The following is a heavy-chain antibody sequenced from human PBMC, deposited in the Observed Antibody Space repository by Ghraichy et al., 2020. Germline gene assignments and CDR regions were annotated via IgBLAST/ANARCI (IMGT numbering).Heavy chain of an antibody. CDR3: ARAGKLGATRLFDY. D-gene: IGHD7-27*01. CDR1: GFTFSGYT. Sequence: GGSLRLSCAASGFTFSGYTINWVRQAPGEGLEWVSSISSGGSDIYYADSVKGRFPISRDNAKSSLYRQMNSLRAEDTAVYNCARAGKLGATRLFDYWGQGTLVTVSS. V-gene: IGHV3-21*01. J-gene: IGHJ4*02. CDR2: ISSGGSDI.